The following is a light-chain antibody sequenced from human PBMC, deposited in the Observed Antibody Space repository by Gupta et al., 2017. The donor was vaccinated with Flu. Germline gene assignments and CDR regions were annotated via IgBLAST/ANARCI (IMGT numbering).Light chain of an antibody. J-gene: IGLJ1*01. Sequence: SALTQPPPASGSPAQSVTLSCTGPNTDVGGYNLVSWFQQHPGKAPKLMIYEVSKRPSGVPDRFSGSKSGNTASLTVSGLQAEDEADYYCTSYTGSNNFDVFGTGTKVTVL. CDR3: TSYTGSNNFDV. CDR2: EVS. CDR1: NTDVGGYNL. V-gene: IGLV2-8*01.